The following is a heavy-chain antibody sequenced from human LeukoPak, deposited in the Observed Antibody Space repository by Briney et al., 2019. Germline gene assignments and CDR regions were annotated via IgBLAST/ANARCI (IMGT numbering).Heavy chain of an antibody. Sequence: GRSLRLSCAASGFTFSSYAMHWVRQAPGKRLEWVAVISYDGSNKYYADSVKGRFTISRDNSKNTLYLQMNSLRAEDTAVNYCARDHWGRWLQSIDYWGQGTLVTVSS. J-gene: IGHJ4*02. D-gene: IGHD5-24*01. CDR2: ISYDGSNK. CDR3: ARDHWGRWLQSIDY. V-gene: IGHV3-30-3*01. CDR1: GFTFSSYA.